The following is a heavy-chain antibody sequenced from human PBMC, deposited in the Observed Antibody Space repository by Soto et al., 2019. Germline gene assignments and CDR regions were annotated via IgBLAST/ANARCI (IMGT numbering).Heavy chain of an antibody. V-gene: IGHV3-33*01. CDR3: ARADVFAYFDY. J-gene: IGHJ4*02. CDR1: GFTFSSYG. CDR2: IWYDGSNK. Sequence: QVQLVESGGGVVQPGRSLRLSCAASGFTFSSYGMHWVRQAPGKGLEWVAVIWYDGSNKYYADSVKGRFTISRDNSKNTLYLQMNSLRAEDTAVYYCARADVFAYFDYWGQGTLVTVSS.